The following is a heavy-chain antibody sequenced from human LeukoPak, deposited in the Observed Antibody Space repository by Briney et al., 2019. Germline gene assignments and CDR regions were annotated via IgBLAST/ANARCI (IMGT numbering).Heavy chain of an antibody. CDR1: GYTFTSYY. CDR2: INPSGGST. D-gene: IGHD3-22*01. CDR3: AREPYYYDSSGYSGKGNYYYYYMDV. Sequence: ASVKVSCKASGYTFTSYYMHWVRQAPGQGLEWMGIINPSGGSTSYAQKFQGRVTMTRDMSTSTVYMELSSLRSEDTAAYYCAREPYYYDSSGYSGKGNYYYYYMDVWGKGTTVTVSS. V-gene: IGHV1-46*01. J-gene: IGHJ6*03.